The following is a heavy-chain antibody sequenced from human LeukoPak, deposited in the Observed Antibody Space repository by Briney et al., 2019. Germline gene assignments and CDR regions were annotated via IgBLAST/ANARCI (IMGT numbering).Heavy chain of an antibody. J-gene: IGHJ4*02. CDR2: ISGDGSTT. V-gene: IGHV3-74*01. CDR3: ARGGVTAGFDY. D-gene: IGHD4-23*01. Sequence: RGSLRLPCAASGFTFSHYWMYWVRQAPGTGLVWVSLISGDGSTTSYADSVKGRFTISRDNAKNTLYLQMNSLRGEDTAVYYCARGGVTAGFDYWGQGTLVTVSS. CDR1: GFTFSHYW.